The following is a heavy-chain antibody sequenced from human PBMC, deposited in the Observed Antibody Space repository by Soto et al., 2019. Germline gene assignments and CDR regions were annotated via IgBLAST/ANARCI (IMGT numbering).Heavy chain of an antibody. V-gene: IGHV3-74*01. D-gene: IGHD6-19*01. Sequence: EVQLVESGGGLVQPGGSLRLSCAASGFTFSSYWMHWVRQAPGKGLVWVSRINSDGSSTSYADSVKGRFTISRDNAKNMVYLQMNSLRAEDTAVYYCAVAVAGPTAIGYWGQGTLVTVSS. CDR2: INSDGSST. CDR3: AVAVAGPTAIGY. CDR1: GFTFSSYW. J-gene: IGHJ4*02.